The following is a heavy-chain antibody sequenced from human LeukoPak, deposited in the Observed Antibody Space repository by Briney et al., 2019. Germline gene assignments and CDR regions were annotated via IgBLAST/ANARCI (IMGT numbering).Heavy chain of an antibody. J-gene: IGHJ3*02. CDR3: ARGGGQWPLLGDAFDI. CDR2: IYYSGST. CDR1: GGSFSGYY. V-gene: IGHV4-59*01. Sequence: SETLSLTCAVYGGSFSGYYWSWIRQPPGKGLEWIGYIYYSGSTNYNPSLKSRVTISVDTSKNQFSLKLSSVTAADTAVYYCARGGGQWPLLGDAFDIWGQGTMVTVSS. D-gene: IGHD6-19*01.